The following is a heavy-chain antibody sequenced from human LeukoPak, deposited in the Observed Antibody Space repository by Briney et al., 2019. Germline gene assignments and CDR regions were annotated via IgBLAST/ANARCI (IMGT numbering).Heavy chain of an antibody. D-gene: IGHD5-12*01. V-gene: IGHV3-23*01. J-gene: IGHJ4*02. Sequence: GGYLRLSCAASGFTFSSYAMSWVRQAPGKGLECDSAISGSGGSTYYADSVKGRFTISRDNSKNTLYLQMNSLRAEDTAVYYCAKGGRVSGYDWCDYWGQGTPVTVSS. CDR3: AKGGRVSGYDWCDY. CDR1: GFTFSSYA. CDR2: ISGSGGST.